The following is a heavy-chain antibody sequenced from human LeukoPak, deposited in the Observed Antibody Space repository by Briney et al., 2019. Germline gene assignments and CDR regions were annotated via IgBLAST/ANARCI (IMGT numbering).Heavy chain of an antibody. CDR2: ISGSGGST. J-gene: IGHJ4*02. D-gene: IGHD3-3*01. CDR1: GFTFSSYV. V-gene: IGHV3-23*01. Sequence: GGSLRLSCVASGFTFSSYVMSWVRQAPGKGLEWVSGISGSGGSTYYADSVKGRFTISRDNAKNSLFLRMDNLGADDTGVYYCAREWEEYYNFWSAYDFWGQGTLVAVSS. CDR3: AREWEEYYNFWSAYDF.